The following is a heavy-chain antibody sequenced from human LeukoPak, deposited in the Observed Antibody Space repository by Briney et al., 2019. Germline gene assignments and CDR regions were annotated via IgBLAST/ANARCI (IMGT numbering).Heavy chain of an antibody. CDR1: GYTFTGYY. CDR2: INPNSGGT. CDR3: ARDRVAAAGLLDY. V-gene: IGHV1-2*02. D-gene: IGHD6-13*01. Sequence: GAPVTVSCMASGYTFTGYYMHWVRQAPGQGLEWMGWINPNSGGTNYAQKVQGRVTMTRDTSISTGYMELSRLRSDDTAVYYCARDRVAAAGLLDYWGQESLVTVSS. J-gene: IGHJ4*02.